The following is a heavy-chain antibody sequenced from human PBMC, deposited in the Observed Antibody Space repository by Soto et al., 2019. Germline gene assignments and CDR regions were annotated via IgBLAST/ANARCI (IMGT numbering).Heavy chain of an antibody. J-gene: IGHJ6*03. CDR3: ARRSNYDILTGQPGYMDV. D-gene: IGHD3-9*01. Sequence: QVQLVESGGGVVQPGRSLRLSCAASGFTFSSYGMHWVRQAPGKGLEWVAVIWYDGSNKYYADSVKGRFTISRDNSKNTLYLQMSSLRAEDTAVYYCARRSNYDILTGQPGYMDVWGKGTTVTVSS. V-gene: IGHV3-33*01. CDR2: IWYDGSNK. CDR1: GFTFSSYG.